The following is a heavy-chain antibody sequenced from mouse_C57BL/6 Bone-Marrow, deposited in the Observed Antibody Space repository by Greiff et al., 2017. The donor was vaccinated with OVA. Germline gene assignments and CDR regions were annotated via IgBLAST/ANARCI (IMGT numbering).Heavy chain of an antibody. Sequence: EVQLQQSGPELVKPGASVKISCKASGYTFTDYYMNWVKQSHGKSLEWIGDINPNNGGTSYNQKFKGKATLTVDKSSSTAYMELRSLTSEDSAVYYCARLSSDFDDWGQGTTLTVSS. CDR3: ARLSSDFDD. CDR2: INPNNGGT. V-gene: IGHV1-26*01. J-gene: IGHJ2*01. D-gene: IGHD1-1*01. CDR1: GYTFTDYY.